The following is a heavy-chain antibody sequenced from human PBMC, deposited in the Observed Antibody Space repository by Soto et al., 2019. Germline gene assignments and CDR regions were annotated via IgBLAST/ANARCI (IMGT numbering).Heavy chain of an antibody. D-gene: IGHD6-19*01. CDR3: ASGSGLNWFDP. J-gene: IGHJ5*02. Sequence: QVQLVQSGAEVRKPGSSVKVSCKASGGTFNYNTVNWVRHAPGQGLEWMGGLVPIFGTPNYAQKCRGRVTIIAGDATGTAYMELNSLTFEDTAVYYCASGSGLNWFDPWGQGTLVTVSS. V-gene: IGHV1-69*12. CDR1: GGTFNYNT. CDR2: LVPIFGTP.